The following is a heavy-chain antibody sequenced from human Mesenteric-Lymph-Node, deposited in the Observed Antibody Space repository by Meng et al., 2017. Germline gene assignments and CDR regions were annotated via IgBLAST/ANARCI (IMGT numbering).Heavy chain of an antibody. V-gene: IGHV4-31*01. Sequence: QGQLQEVGPGLVKPSQTLSLTCTVSGGSISSGGYYWSWIRQHPGKGLEWIGYIYYSGSTYYNPSLKSLVTISVDTSKNQFSLKLSSVTAADTAVYYCAREGNYYDSSGLDYWGQGTLVTVSS. CDR3: AREGNYYDSSGLDY. CDR2: IYYSGST. CDR1: GGSISSGGYY. D-gene: IGHD3-22*01. J-gene: IGHJ4*02.